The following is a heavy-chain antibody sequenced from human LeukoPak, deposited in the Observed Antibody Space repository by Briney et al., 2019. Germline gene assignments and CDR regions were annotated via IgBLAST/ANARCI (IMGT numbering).Heavy chain of an antibody. V-gene: IGHV4-59*08. D-gene: IGHD6-13*01. Sequence: SETLSLTCTVSGGSISSYYWSWIRQPPGKGLEWIGYIYYSGSTNYTPSLKSRVTISVDTSKNQFSLKLSSVTAADTAVYYCARSYSNKDFDYWGQGTLVTVSS. CDR2: IYYSGST. J-gene: IGHJ4*02. CDR1: GGSISSYY. CDR3: ARSYSNKDFDY.